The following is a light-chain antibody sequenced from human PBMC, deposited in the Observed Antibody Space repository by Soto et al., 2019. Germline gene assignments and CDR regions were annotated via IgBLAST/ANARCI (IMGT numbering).Light chain of an antibody. CDR1: QSVSNN. V-gene: IGKV3-15*01. CDR3: QQYNNWPQT. CDR2: GAS. J-gene: IGKJ1*01. Sequence: ELVLTQSPRTLSLSPGERATLSCRASQSVSNNYSAWYQQKPGQAPRLLIYGASTRATGIPVRFSGSGSGTEFTLTIRRLQSEDCAVYYCQQYNNWPQTFGQGTKVEIK.